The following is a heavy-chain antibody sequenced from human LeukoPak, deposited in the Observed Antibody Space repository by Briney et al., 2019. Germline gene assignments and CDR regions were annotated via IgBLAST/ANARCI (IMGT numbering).Heavy chain of an antibody. V-gene: IGHV1-69*04. CDR1: GDNFSSYV. D-gene: IGHD3-16*02. CDR3: AREGVYSPDPSSYHRHAFDV. Sequence: SVKVSCKASGDNFSSYVITWVRQAPGQGLEWMGRIIPKFDVANFAQIFKGRVTITADKSTNTAHLELSSLRSEDTAVYYCAREGVYSPDPSSYHRHAFDVWGKGTVVIVSS. CDR2: IIPKFDVA. J-gene: IGHJ3*01.